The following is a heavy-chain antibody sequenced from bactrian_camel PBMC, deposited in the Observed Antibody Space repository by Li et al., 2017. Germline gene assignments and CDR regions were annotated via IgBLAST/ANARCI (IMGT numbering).Heavy chain of an antibody. CDR2: IAPATGST. Sequence: HVQLVESGGGAVQAGGSLRLSCVASGYTYRTYCMGWFRQAPGKEREGVAAIAPATGSTYYDDSIKGRFTVSHVNSNNTLHLQMNTLKSEDTAVYYCATPPFDTSWYVDFGYWGQGTQVTVS. J-gene: IGHJ6*01. CDR3: ATPPFDTSWYVDFGY. CDR1: GYTYRTYC. D-gene: IGHD5*01. V-gene: IGHV3S1*01.